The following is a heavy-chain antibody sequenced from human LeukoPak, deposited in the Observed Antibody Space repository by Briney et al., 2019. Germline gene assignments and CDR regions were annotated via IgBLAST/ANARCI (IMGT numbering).Heavy chain of an antibody. D-gene: IGHD2/OR15-2a*01. CDR2: INHSGST. V-gene: IGHV4-34*01. J-gene: IGHJ4*02. Sequence: SETLSLTCAVYGESFSNYYWSWIRQPPGKGLEWIGEINHSGSTNYNPSLKSRVTISVDTSENQFSLKLSSVTAADTAVYYCARGGYYRFYYWGQGTLVTVSS. CDR1: GESFSNYY. CDR3: ARGGYYRFYY.